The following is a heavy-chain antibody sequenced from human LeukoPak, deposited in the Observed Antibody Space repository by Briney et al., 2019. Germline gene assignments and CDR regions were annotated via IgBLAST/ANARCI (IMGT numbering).Heavy chain of an antibody. D-gene: IGHD3-10*01. CDR1: GYTFINHW. CDR2: INPTGTAA. Sequence: ASVKVSCKASGYTFINHWMHWVRQAPGQGLEWVGLINPTGTAALYAQKFQGRITLTRDMSATTDYIELSSLTSEDTAVYYCARDNSAGGIAWWFDPWGQGTLVTVSS. J-gene: IGHJ5*02. CDR3: ARDNSAGGIAWWFDP. V-gene: IGHV1-46*01.